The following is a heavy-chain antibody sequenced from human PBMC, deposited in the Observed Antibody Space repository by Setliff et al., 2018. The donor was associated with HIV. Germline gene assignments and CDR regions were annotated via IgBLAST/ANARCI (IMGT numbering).Heavy chain of an antibody. CDR1: GGSISSTTYW. CDR3: VRDDYGYNGKGFDY. J-gene: IGHJ4*02. CDR2: MYSGGNT. D-gene: IGHD4-17*01. V-gene: IGHV4-39*02. Sequence: PSETLSLTCTVSGGSISSTTYWWGWIRQPPGKGLEWIGYMYSGGNTYYKPSLKSRVTMSVDSSNNQISLRLSSVTAADTAMYYCVRDDYGYNGKGFDYWGPGTLVTVSS.